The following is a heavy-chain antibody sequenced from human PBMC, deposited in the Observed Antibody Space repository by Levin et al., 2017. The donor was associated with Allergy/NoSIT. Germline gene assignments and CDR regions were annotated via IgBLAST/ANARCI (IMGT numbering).Heavy chain of an antibody. Sequence: GSLRLSCTVSGDSIRDINFFWGWIRQPPGTGLQWIGYVYYSGNSFFTPSLESRVSMSMDASNNHFSLNLKSVTAADTAVYYCARGRDGYKSHFDYWGQGTLVTVSS. V-gene: IGHV4-39*07. D-gene: IGHD5-24*01. J-gene: IGHJ4*02. CDR3: ARGRDGYKSHFDY. CDR2: VYYSGNS. CDR1: GDSIRDINFF.